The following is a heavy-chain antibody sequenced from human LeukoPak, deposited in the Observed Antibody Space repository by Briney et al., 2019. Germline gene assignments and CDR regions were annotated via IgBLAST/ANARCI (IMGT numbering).Heavy chain of an antibody. J-gene: IGHJ6*04. Sequence: SETLSLTCAVSGGSISSSNWWSWVRQPPGKGLEWIGEIYHSGSTNYIPSLKSRVTISVDKSKNQFSLKLSSVTAADTAVYYCARDCSSTSCYYSSGRGPYTYYYYGMDVWGKGTTVTVSS. D-gene: IGHD2-2*01. V-gene: IGHV4-4*02. CDR1: GGSISSSNW. CDR3: ARDCSSTSCYYSSGRGPYTYYYYGMDV. CDR2: IYHSGST.